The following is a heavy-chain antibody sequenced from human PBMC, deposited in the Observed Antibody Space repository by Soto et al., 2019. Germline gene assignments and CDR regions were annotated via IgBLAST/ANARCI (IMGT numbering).Heavy chain of an antibody. CDR1: GFTFSSYA. CDR3: AKDFYSSSWTPFDY. J-gene: IGHJ4*02. D-gene: IGHD6-13*01. CDR2: VSGDGGST. V-gene: IGHV3-23*01. Sequence: GGSLRLSCAASGFTFSSYAMSWVRQAPGKGLEWVSAVSGDGGSTYYADSVKGRFTISRDNSKDTLYLQMNSLRAEDTAVYYCAKDFYSSSWTPFDYWGQGALVPVSS.